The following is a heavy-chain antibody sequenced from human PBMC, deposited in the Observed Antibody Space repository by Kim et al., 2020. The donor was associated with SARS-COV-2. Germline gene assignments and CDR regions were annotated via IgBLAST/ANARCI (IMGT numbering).Heavy chain of an antibody. CDR3: ARDHREWLQYTANWYFDL. J-gene: IGHJ2*01. CDR1: GGSISSYY. D-gene: IGHD3-3*01. CDR2: IYYSGST. Sequence: SETLSLTCTVSGGSISSYYWSWIRQPPGKGLEWIGYIYYSGSTNYNPSLKSRVTITVDTSKNQFSRKLSSVTAADTAVYYCARDHREWLQYTANWYFDLWRRGTLVTVSS. V-gene: IGHV4-59*01.